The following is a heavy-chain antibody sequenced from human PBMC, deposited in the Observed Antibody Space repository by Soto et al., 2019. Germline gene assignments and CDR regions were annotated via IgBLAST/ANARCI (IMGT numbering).Heavy chain of an antibody. D-gene: IGHD2-21*02. V-gene: IGHV3-30*18. CDR2: ISYDGSNK. J-gene: IGHJ1*01. Sequence: QVQLVESGGGVVQPGRSLRLSCVASGFTFSSYGMHWVRQAPGKGLEWVAVISYDGSNKYYADSVKGRLTISRDNSKNTLYLQMNSLRAEDTAVYYCAKGPIVVVTAEYFQHWGQGTLVTVPS. CDR3: AKGPIVVVTAEYFQH. CDR1: GFTFSSYG.